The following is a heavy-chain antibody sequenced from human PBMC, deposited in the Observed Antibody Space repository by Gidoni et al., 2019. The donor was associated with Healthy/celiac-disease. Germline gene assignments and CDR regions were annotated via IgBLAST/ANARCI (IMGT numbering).Heavy chain of an antibody. CDR2: ISYDGSNK. V-gene: IGHV3-30*18. Sequence: QVQLVESGGCVVQPGRSLRLSCAASGFTFGSHGMHWVRQAPGKGLEWVAVISYDGSNKDYADAVKGRFTISRDNSKNTLYLQINSLRAEDTAVYYCAKEPVEMATRDYFDYWGQGTLVTVSS. D-gene: IGHD5-12*01. CDR1: GFTFGSHG. CDR3: AKEPVEMATRDYFDY. J-gene: IGHJ4*02.